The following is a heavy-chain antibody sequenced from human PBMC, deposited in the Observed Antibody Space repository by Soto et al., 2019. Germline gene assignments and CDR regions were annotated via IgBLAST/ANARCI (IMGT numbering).Heavy chain of an antibody. Sequence: ASVKVSCKASGYTFTSYYMHWVRQAPGQGLEWMGIINAGGGSTRYAQKFQGRVTMTRDTSASTAYMELSSLRSEDTAVYYCARGSGIVPAAMFDYWGQGTLVTVSS. CDR3: ARGSGIVPAAMFDY. V-gene: IGHV1-46*01. D-gene: IGHD2-2*01. J-gene: IGHJ4*02. CDR2: INAGGGST. CDR1: GYTFTSYY.